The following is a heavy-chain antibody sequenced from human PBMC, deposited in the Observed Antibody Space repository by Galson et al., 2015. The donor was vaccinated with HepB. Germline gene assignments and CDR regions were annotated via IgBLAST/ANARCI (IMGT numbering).Heavy chain of an antibody. V-gene: IGHV1-2*06. CDR2: INPNSGGT. CDR1: GYTFTGYY. CDR3: ARGALVAVVGGTQNNWFDP. Sequence: SVKVSCKASGYTFTGYYMHWVRQAPGQGLEWMGRINPNSGGTNYAQKFQGRVTMTRDTSISTAYMELSSLRPDDTAVYYCARGALVAVVGGTQNNWFDPWGQGTLVTVSS. D-gene: IGHD2-15*01. J-gene: IGHJ5*02.